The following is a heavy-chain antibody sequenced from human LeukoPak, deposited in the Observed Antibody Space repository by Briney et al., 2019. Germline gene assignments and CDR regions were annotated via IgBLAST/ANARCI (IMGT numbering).Heavy chain of an antibody. V-gene: IGHV4-59*01. CDR1: GGFISSYY. J-gene: IGHJ5*02. CDR2: IYNSENN. D-gene: IGHD2-2*01. Sequence: SETLSLTCTVSGGFISSYYWSWIRQPPGKGLEWVAYIYNSENNKYNPSLKSRVTIPVDTSKNQFALKLRSVTAADTAVYYCARDTSLGMPQWFDPWGQGALVTVSS. CDR3: ARDTSLGMPQWFDP.